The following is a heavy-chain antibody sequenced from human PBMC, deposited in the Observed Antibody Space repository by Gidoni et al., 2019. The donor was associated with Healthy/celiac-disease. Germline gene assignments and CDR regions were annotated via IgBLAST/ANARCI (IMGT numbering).Heavy chain of an antibody. D-gene: IGHD3-10*01. J-gene: IGHJ3*02. CDR3: ARENLRAYYGSGSIRGAFDI. CDR2: ISYDGSNK. Sequence: QVQLVESGGGVVQPGRSLRLSCAASGFTFSSYAMHWVRQAPGKGLEWVAVISYDGSNKYYADSVKGRFTISRDNSKNTLYLQMNSLRAEDTAVYYCARENLRAYYGSGSIRGAFDIWGQGTMVTVSS. CDR1: GFTFSSYA. V-gene: IGHV3-30-3*01.